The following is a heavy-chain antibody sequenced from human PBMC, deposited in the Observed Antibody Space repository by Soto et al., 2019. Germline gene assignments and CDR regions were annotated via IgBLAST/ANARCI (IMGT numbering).Heavy chain of an antibody. V-gene: IGHV1-2*02. J-gene: IGHJ6*02. D-gene: IGHD6-19*01. Sequence: GASVKVSCKASGYTFTGYYMHWVRQAPGQGLEWMGWINPNSGGTNYAQKFQGRVTMTRDTSISTAYMELSRLRSDDTAVYYCARDEYSSGWYPQAHQYGMDVWGQGTTVTVSS. CDR3: ARDEYSSGWYPQAHQYGMDV. CDR2: INPNSGGT. CDR1: GYTFTGYY.